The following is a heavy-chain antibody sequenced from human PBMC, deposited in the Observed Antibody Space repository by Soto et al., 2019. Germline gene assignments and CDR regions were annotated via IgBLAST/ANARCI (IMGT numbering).Heavy chain of an antibody. CDR2: ISGSGGRT. Sequence: GGSLRLSCAAFGFTFSDYAMSWVRQGPGKGLEWVSTISGSGGRTFYADSVKGRFTISRDNSKNTLYLQMNSLRAEDTAVYYCAKRAQIYDPGYYFDFWGQGTPVTVSS. V-gene: IGHV3-23*01. J-gene: IGHJ4*02. D-gene: IGHD5-12*01. CDR3: AKRAQIYDPGYYFDF. CDR1: GFTFSDYA.